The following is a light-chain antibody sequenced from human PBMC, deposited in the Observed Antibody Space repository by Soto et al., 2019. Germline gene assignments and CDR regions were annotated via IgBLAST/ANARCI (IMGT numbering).Light chain of an antibody. J-gene: IGKJ4*01. CDR1: QSIHIW. CDR2: KAS. V-gene: IGKV1-5*03. CDR3: HQYSTSPLT. Sequence: DIQMTQSPSTLSASVGDSVSITCRASQSIHIWLAWYQQKPGKAPKLLIYKASNLQNGVPSRFSGSGSGTEFTLTISSLQPDDFANYYCHQYSTSPLTFGAGTKVEIK.